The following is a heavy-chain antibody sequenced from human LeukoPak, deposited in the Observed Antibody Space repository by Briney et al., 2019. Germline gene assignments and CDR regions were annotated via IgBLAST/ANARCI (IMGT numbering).Heavy chain of an antibody. Sequence: SETLSLTCSVFGDSFNEYYWNWVRQPPGKGLQWIGYIYHNGISNYNPSLKGRLTISVDTAKNQFSLKLTSVTAADTAVYYCARDGGLQSHFDYWGQGALVTVSS. D-gene: IGHD5-24*01. CDR1: GDSFNEYY. CDR3: ARDGGLQSHFDY. CDR2: IYHNGIS. J-gene: IGHJ4*02. V-gene: IGHV4-59*01.